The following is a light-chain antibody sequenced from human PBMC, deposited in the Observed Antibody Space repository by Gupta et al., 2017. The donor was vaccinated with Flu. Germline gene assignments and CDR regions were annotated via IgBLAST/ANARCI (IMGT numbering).Light chain of an antibody. CDR3: QVWDTNSDNWV. Sequence: SYVLIQPPSVSVAPGQTDRVTCGGNNIGSISVHWYQQRPGQAPVLVIFDDRDRPSGIPDRFSGSNSGTTATLTIXRXEAGDEXEYYCQVWDTNSDNWVFGGGTKLTVL. CDR1: NIGSIS. V-gene: IGLV3-21*02. CDR2: DDR. J-gene: IGLJ3*02.